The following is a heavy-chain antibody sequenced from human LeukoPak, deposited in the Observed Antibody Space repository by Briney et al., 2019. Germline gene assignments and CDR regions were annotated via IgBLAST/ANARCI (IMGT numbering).Heavy chain of an antibody. CDR3: AYSNNLNY. D-gene: IGHD6-13*01. CDR1: GFTFNTYA. J-gene: IGHJ4*02. Sequence: GGSLRLSCSASGFTFNTYAMSWVRQAPGQGLEWVANIKHGGSEKYYVDSVKGRFTISREDAKSSLSLQMNSVRAEDTAVYYCAYSNNLNYWGQGTLVTVSS. V-gene: IGHV3-7*01. CDR2: IKHGGSEK.